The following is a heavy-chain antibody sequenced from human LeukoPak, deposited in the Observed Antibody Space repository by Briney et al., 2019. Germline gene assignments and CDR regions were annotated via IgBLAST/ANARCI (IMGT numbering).Heavy chain of an antibody. CDR1: GYTFTGYY. V-gene: IGHV1-2*04. Sequence: GASVKVSCKASGYTFTGYYMHWVRQAPGQGLEWMGWINPNSGGTNYAQKFQGWVTMTRDTSISTAYMELSRLRSDDTAVYYCARGSITMVRGVISPNWFDPWGQGTLVTVSS. CDR3: ARGSITMVRGVISPNWFDP. CDR2: INPNSGGT. J-gene: IGHJ5*02. D-gene: IGHD3-10*01.